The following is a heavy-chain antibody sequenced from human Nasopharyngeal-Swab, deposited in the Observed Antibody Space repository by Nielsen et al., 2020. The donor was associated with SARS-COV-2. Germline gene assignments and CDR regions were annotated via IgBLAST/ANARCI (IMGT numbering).Heavy chain of an antibody. V-gene: IGHV3-23*01. Sequence: GESLKISCAASGFTFSSYAMSWVRQAPGKGLEWVSAISGSGGSTYYADSVKGRFTISRDNSKNTLYLQMNSLRAEDTAVYYCAKPLRGVIPLDYWGQGTLVTVSS. J-gene: IGHJ4*02. CDR3: AKPLRGVIPLDY. CDR2: ISGSGGST. D-gene: IGHD3-10*01. CDR1: GFTFSSYA.